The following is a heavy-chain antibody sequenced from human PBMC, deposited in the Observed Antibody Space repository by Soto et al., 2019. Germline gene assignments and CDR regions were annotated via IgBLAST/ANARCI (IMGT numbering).Heavy chain of an antibody. D-gene: IGHD6-19*01. Sequence: SETLSLTCTVSGASISSYFWTWIRQPAGKGLDWIGRISTSGTTNYNPSLKSRVTMSVDTSKNHFSLNLSSVAAADTAVYYCAREAGPDRWFDPWGQGTLVTVSS. CDR1: GASISSYF. J-gene: IGHJ5*02. V-gene: IGHV4-4*07. CDR2: ISTSGTT. CDR3: AREAGPDRWFDP.